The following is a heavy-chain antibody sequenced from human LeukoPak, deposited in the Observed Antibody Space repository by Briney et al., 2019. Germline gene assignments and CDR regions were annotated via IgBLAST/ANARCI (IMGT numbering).Heavy chain of an antibody. CDR2: INHSGST. CDR1: GGSFSGYY. D-gene: IGHD5-12*01. J-gene: IGHJ5*02. Sequence: PSETLSLTCAVYGGSFSGYYWSWIRQPPGKGLEWIGEINHSGSTNYNPSLKSRVTISVDTSKNQFSLKLSSVTAADTAVYYCARGLPIVATWFDPWGQGTPVTVSS. CDR3: ARGLPIVATWFDP. V-gene: IGHV4-34*01.